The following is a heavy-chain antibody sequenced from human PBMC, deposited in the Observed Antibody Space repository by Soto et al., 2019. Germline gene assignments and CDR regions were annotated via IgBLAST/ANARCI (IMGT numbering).Heavy chain of an antibody. D-gene: IGHD3-16*01. J-gene: IGHJ4*02. Sequence: EVQLVESGGGFVESGGSLRLSCAASGFSFKDAWMTWVRQAPGKGLEWVGRIKSSTDGGTADYGAAVTGRFTMSRDDSKDTLYLHMDGLTREARGVYYCSFFLQLRGRVFDFWGAGTQVNVSS. CDR2: IKSSTDGGTA. CDR1: GFSFKDAW. V-gene: IGHV3-15*07. CDR3: SFFLQLRGRVFDF.